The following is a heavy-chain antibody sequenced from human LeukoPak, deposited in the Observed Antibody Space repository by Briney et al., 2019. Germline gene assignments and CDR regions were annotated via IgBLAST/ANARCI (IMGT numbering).Heavy chain of an antibody. Sequence: GGSLRLSCAASGFTFSSYWMHWVRQAPGKGRVWVSRINSDGSSTSYADSVKGRFTISRDNAKNTLYLQMNSLRAEDTAVYYCARDFIRGYSYGYDYWGQGTLVTVSS. J-gene: IGHJ4*02. CDR1: GFTFSSYW. CDR3: ARDFIRGYSYGYDY. D-gene: IGHD5-18*01. V-gene: IGHV3-74*01. CDR2: INSDGSST.